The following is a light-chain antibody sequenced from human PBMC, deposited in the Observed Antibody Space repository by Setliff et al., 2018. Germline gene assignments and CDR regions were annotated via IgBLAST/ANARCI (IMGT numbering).Light chain of an antibody. CDR3: CSYAGSYTYV. J-gene: IGLJ1*01. Sequence: QSALTQPRSVSGSPGQSVTISCTGTSSDVGGYNYVSWYQQHPGKAPKVMIXXVSKRPSGVPDRFSGSKSGNTASLTISGLQAEDEAEYYCCSYAGSYTYVFGTGTKGTVL. CDR2: XVS. CDR1: SSDVGGYNY. V-gene: IGLV2-11*01.